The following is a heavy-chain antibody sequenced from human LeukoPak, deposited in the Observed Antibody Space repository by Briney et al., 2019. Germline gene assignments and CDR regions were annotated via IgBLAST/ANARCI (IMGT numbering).Heavy chain of an antibody. CDR3: ARTVDGYNYLSQLFPSYYYCMDV. D-gene: IGHD5-24*01. CDR2: INPNSGGT. V-gene: IGHV1-2*02. Sequence: ASVKVSCKASGYTFTGYYMHWVRQAPGQGLEWMGWINPNSGGTNYAQKFQGRVTMTRDTSISTAYMELSRLRSDDTAVYYCARTVDGYNYLSQLFPSYYYCMDVWGKGTTVTVSS. CDR1: GYTFTGYY. J-gene: IGHJ6*03.